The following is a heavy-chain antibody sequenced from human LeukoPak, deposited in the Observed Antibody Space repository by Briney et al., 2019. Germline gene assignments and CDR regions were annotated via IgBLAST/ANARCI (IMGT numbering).Heavy chain of an antibody. CDR3: ARHLFGQLAHIPQSDTSCSGGSCQSDDYYYYYGMDV. J-gene: IGHJ6*02. CDR1: GGSISSGGYY. D-gene: IGHD2-15*01. Sequence: PSETLSLTCTVSGGSISSGGYYWSWIRQHPGKGLEWIGYIYYSGSTNYNPSLKSRVTISVDTSKNQFSLKLSSVTAADTAVYYCARHLFGQLAHIPQSDTSCSGGSCQSDDYYYYYGMDVWGQGTTVTVSS. CDR2: IYYSGST. V-gene: IGHV4-61*08.